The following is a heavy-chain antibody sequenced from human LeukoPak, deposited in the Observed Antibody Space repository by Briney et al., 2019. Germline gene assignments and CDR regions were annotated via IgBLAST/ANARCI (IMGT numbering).Heavy chain of an antibody. CDR3: ARETTMVRGVRYYFDS. Sequence: GGSLRLSCAASGFTFSSYAMSWVRQAPGKGLEWVSAISGSGGSTYYADSVKGRFTISRDNAKNTLYLQMNSLRAEDTAVYYCARETTMVRGVRYYFDSWGQGTLVTVSS. J-gene: IGHJ4*02. D-gene: IGHD3-10*01. V-gene: IGHV3-23*01. CDR2: ISGSGGST. CDR1: GFTFSSYA.